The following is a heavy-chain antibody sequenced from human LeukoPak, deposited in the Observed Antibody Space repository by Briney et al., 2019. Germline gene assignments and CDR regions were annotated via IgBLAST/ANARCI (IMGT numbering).Heavy chain of an antibody. V-gene: IGHV3-33*01. J-gene: IGHJ3*02. CDR3: ARDRGGDAFDI. CDR1: GFTFSSYG. CDR2: IWYDGSNK. Sequence: PGGSLRLSCAASGFTFSSYGMHGVRQAPGKGLEWVAVIWYDGSNKYYADSVKGRFTISRDNSRNTLYLQMNSLRAEDTAVYYCARDRGGDAFDIWGQGTMVTVSS. D-gene: IGHD3-10*01.